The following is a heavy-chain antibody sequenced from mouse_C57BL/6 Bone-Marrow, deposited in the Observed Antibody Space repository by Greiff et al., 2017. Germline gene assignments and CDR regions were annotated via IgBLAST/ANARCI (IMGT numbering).Heavy chain of an antibody. CDR3: ASDREYGSWFAY. Sequence: QVQLQQPGAELVMPGASVKLSCKASGYTFTSYWMHWVKQRPGQGLEWIGEIDPSDSYTNYNQKFKGQSTLTVDKSSSTAYMQLSSLTSEDSAVYYCASDREYGSWFAYWGQGTLVTVSA. CDR2: IDPSDSYT. D-gene: IGHD1-1*01. V-gene: IGHV1-69*01. CDR1: GYTFTSYW. J-gene: IGHJ3*01.